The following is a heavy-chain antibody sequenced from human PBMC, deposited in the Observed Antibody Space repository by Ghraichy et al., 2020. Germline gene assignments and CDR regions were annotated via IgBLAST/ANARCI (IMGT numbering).Heavy chain of an antibody. CDR1: GFTFSSCA. V-gene: IGHV3-23*01. D-gene: IGHD3-10*01. CDR3: AKHDASLVRGVIYYYYYGMDV. J-gene: IGHJ6*02. CDR2: ISGSGGST. Sequence: GGSLRLSCAASGFTFSSCAMSWVRQAPGKGPEWVSAISGSGGSTYYADSVMGRFTISRDNSKNTLSLQMNSLRAEDTAVYYCAKHDASLVRGVIYYYYYGMDVWGQGTTVTVSS.